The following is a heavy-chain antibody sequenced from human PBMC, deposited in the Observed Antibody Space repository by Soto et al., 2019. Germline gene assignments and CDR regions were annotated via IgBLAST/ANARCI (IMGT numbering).Heavy chain of an antibody. V-gene: IGHV1-8*01. CDR3: ARGNIVVVPAAIAGDYYYYYYMDV. D-gene: IGHD2-2*01. CDR2: MNPNSGNT. CDR1: GYTFTSYD. J-gene: IGHJ6*03. Sequence: GASVKVSCKASGYTFTSYDINWVRQATGQGLEWMGWMNPNSGNTGYAQKFQGRVTMTRNTSISTAYMELSSLRSEDTAVYYCARGNIVVVPAAIAGDYYYYYYMDVWGKGTTVTVSS.